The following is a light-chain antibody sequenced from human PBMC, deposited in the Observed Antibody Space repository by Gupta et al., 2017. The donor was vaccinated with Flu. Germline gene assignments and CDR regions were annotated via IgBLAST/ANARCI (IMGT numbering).Light chain of an antibody. V-gene: IGLV3-1*01. CDR1: KLGDKF. J-gene: IGLJ2*01. CDR2: QHS. CDR3: QAWDSGTVI. Sequence: GQTASITCSGDKLGDKFPCWYQQKPGQSPVLVIYQHSKRPTGIPGRFSGSKSGNTATLTISGTQTVDEDDYYCQAWDSGTVIFAGGTKLTVL.